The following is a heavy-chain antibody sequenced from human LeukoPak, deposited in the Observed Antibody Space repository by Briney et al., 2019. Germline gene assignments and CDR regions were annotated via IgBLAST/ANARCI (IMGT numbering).Heavy chain of an antibody. CDR1: GLSITRPYY. CDR3: ASPPIAARPINN. Sequence: PSETLSLTCSVSGLSITRPYYWGWIRQPPGKGLEWIGSTSHSDSPYYNPSLESRVTISLDTSKNQFSLKLTSVTAADTAVYYCASPPIAARPINNWGQGTLVTVSS. V-gene: IGHV4-38-2*02. CDR2: TSHSDSP. D-gene: IGHD6-6*01. J-gene: IGHJ4*02.